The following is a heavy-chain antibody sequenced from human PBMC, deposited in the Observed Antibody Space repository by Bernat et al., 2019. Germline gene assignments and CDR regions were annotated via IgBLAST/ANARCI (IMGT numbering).Heavy chain of an antibody. CDR3: ARVLGSYAFNV. V-gene: IGHV3-11*06. Sequence: QVQLVESGGGLVKPGGSLRLSCAASGFTFSDYYMSWIRQAPGKGLEWVSYISSSSDTNYADSVKGRFTISRDNAKNSLFLQMNSLRAEDTAVYYCARVLGSYAFNVWGQGTMVTVSS. CDR2: ISSSSDT. CDR1: GFTFSDYY. J-gene: IGHJ3*01. D-gene: IGHD3-16*01.